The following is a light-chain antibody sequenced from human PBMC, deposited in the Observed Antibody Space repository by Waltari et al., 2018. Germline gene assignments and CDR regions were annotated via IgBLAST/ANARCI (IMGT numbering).Light chain of an antibody. V-gene: IGLV2-23*02. J-gene: IGLJ2*01. Sequence: QSALTQPASVSGSPGQSITISCTGTSSDVGDYNYVSWYQQHPGKAPKILLYDVIKRPAGVSNRYSGSKSGNTASLTISGLQAEDEADYYCCSYAGSSTPVVSGGGTKLTVL. CDR1: SSDVGDYNY. CDR2: DVI. CDR3: CSYAGSSTPVV.